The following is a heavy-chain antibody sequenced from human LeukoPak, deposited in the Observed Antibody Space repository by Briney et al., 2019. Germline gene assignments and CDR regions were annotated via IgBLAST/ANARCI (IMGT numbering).Heavy chain of an antibody. CDR3: ARGDRVSGGTDS. Sequence: ASVKVSCKTSGYTFTGYDINWVRQAPGQGLEWMGYMNPDNDDTGYAREFQGRVTITRDTSISTAYMELSSLRSEDTAVYYCARGDRVSGGTDSWGQGTRVTVSS. CDR2: MNPDNDDT. D-gene: IGHD3-16*01. CDR1: GYTFTGYD. J-gene: IGHJ4*02. V-gene: IGHV1-8*03.